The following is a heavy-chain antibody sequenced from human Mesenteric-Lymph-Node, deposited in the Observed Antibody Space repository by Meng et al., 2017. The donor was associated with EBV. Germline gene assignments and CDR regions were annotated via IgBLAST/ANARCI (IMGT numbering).Heavy chain of an antibody. D-gene: IGHD3-22*01. CDR3: ARAYNSGYLMGWLDP. CDR1: GYPFTDYG. CDR2: IRGYNGDT. J-gene: IGHJ5*02. Sequence: QVQLAQYGAEVRKPGASVKVSFRSSGYPFTDYGITWVRQAPGQGLECMGWIRGYNGDTKYARNFQGRVTMTTDTSTSTAYMELRSLRSDDPAVYYCARAYNSGYLMGWLDPWGQGTLVTVSS. V-gene: IGHV1-18*01.